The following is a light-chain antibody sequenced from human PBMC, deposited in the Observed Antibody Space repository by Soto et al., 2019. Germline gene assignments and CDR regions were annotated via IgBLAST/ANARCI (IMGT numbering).Light chain of an antibody. V-gene: IGKV3-15*01. J-gene: IGKJ5*01. CDR3: QQYNNWPPT. Sequence: EIVMTQSPATLSVSLGERATFSCRASQSVRSNLAWYQQKPGQAPRLLIYDASTRAPGIPARFSGSGSGTELTLTISSLQSADFAVYHCQQYNNWPPTFGHGTRLEIK. CDR2: DAS. CDR1: QSVRSN.